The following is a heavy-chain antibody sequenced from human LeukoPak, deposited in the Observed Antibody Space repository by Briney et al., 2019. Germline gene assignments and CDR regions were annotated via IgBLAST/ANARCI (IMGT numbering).Heavy chain of an antibody. CDR3: ARGDGCSSTSCYVSDAFDI. Sequence: ASVKVSCKASGYTFTGYYMHWVRQAPGQGLEWMGWINPNSGGTNYAQKFQGRVTMTRDTSISTAYMELSRLRSDDTAVYYCARGDGCSSTSCYVSDAFDIWGQGTMVTVSS. CDR1: GYTFTGYY. J-gene: IGHJ3*02. D-gene: IGHD2-2*01. V-gene: IGHV1-2*02. CDR2: INPNSGGT.